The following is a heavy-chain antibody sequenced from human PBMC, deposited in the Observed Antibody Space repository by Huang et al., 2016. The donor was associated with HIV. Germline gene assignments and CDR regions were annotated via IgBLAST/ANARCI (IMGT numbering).Heavy chain of an antibody. J-gene: IGHJ3*02. CDR1: GGSFSGHS. D-gene: IGHD3-22*01. Sequence: QVQLQQWGAELLKPSETLSLTCAVSGGSFSGHSWTWSRQPPGRGLEWIGEISVSGRTTYNPTLKSRVTISGDTSQSQFSLKVDAVTAAETAIYYCARMCKYDSGGYWGNDAFDIWGQGTMVTVSS. V-gene: IGHV4-34*02. CDR3: ARMCKYDSGGYWGNDAFDI. CDR2: ISVSGRT.